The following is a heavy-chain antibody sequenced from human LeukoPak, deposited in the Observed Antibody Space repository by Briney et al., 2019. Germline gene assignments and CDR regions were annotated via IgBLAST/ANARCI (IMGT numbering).Heavy chain of an antibody. D-gene: IGHD3-10*01. CDR1: GGSFSGYY. V-gene: IGHV4-34*01. Sequence: SETLSLTCAVYGGSFSGYYWSWIRQPPGKWLEWIGEINHSGSTNYNPSLKSRVTISVDTSKNQFSLKLSSVTAADTAVYYCARGHYGSGRSWFDPWGQGTLVTVSS. CDR3: ARGHYGSGRSWFDP. J-gene: IGHJ5*02. CDR2: INHSGST.